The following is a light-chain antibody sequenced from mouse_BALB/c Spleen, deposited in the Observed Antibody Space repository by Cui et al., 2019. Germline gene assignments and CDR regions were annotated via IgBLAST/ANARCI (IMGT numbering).Light chain of an antibody. V-gene: IGKV4-72*01. CDR2: ATS. Sequence: QIVLSQLPAILSASPAENVTMTCKASASVSYMHWYQQKPGSSPKPWIYATSKLAYGVPARFSGSGSGTAYSLTISRVEAEDAATYYCQQWSSNPPPLTFGAGTKLELK. J-gene: IGKJ5*01. CDR3: QQWSSNPPPLT. CDR1: ASVSY.